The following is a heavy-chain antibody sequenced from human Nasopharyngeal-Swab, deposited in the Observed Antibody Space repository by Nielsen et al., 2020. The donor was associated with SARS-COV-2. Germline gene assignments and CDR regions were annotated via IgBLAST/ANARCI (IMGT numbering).Heavy chain of an antibody. D-gene: IGHD2-21*02. J-gene: IGHJ4*02. CDR1: GFTFSDSA. CDR2: IRSKGNNYAT. CDR3: TRCGGGCYSGRDY. V-gene: IGHV3-73*01. Sequence: GESLKISCAASGFTFSDSAIHWVRQASGGGLEWVARIRSKGNNYATAYAASVKGRFIIFRDDPTNTAYLQMNSLKTEDTAVYYCTRCGGGCYSGRDYWGQGTLVTVSS.